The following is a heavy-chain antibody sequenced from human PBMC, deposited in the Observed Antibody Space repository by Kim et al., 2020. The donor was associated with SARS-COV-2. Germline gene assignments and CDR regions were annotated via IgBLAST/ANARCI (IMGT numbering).Heavy chain of an antibody. CDR1: GGSISSYY. CDR3: ARERRGGAAT. Sequence: SETLSLTCTVSGGSISSYYWSWIRQPPGKGLEWIGYIYYSGSTNYKPSLKSRVTISVDTSKNQFSLKLSSVTAADTAVYYCARERRGGAATWGQGTLVTVSS. J-gene: IGHJ5*02. CDR2: IYYSGST. D-gene: IGHD6-13*01. V-gene: IGHV4-59*13.